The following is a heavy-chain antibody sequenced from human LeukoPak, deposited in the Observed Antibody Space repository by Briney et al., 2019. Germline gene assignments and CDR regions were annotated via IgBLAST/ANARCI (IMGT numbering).Heavy chain of an antibody. CDR2: INHSGST. J-gene: IGHJ3*02. CDR3: AKEEYYYDSSGLDAFDI. V-gene: IGHV4-34*01. Sequence: PSETLSLTCAVYGGSFSGYYWSWNRQPPGKGLEWIGEINHSGSTNYNPSLKSRVTISVDTSKNQFSLKLSSVTAADTAVYYCAKEEYYYDSSGLDAFDIWGQGTMVTVSS. CDR1: GGSFSGYY. D-gene: IGHD3-22*01.